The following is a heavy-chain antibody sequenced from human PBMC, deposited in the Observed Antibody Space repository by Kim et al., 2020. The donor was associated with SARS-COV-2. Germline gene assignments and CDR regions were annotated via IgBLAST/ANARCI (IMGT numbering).Heavy chain of an antibody. CDR1: GFTFSSYA. V-gene: IGHV3-23*01. CDR3: AKDRVNTVTVGPYYGMDV. CDR2: VSGSGAGT. D-gene: IGHD4-17*01. J-gene: IGHJ6*02. Sequence: GGSLRLSCAASGFTFSSYAMSWVRQAPGKGLEWVSGVSGSGAGTYYADSVKGRFTISRDNSKNTLYLQMNSLRAEDTAVYYCAKDRVNTVTVGPYYGMDVWGQGTTVTVSS.